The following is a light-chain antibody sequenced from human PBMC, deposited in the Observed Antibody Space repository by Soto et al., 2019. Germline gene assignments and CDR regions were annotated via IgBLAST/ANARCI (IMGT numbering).Light chain of an antibody. CDR1: QDINSY. CDR2: GAS. Sequence: DVQMTQSPSSLSASVGDRVTITCRASQDINSYLAWYQQKPGNAPKSLIYGASSLQTGVPSRFSGSEYGTDFPLTISNLQPEDSATYYCQQYNIYPLTFGGGTKVEIK. CDR3: QQYNIYPLT. V-gene: IGKV1D-16*01. J-gene: IGKJ4*01.